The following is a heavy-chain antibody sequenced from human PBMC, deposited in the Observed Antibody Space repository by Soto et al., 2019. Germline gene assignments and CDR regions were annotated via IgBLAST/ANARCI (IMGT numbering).Heavy chain of an antibody. J-gene: IGHJ5*02. CDR1: GYTFTSYG. Sequence: QVQLVQSGAEVKKPGASVKVSCKASGYTFTSYGISWVRQAPGQGLEWMGWISAYNGNTNYAQKLQGRVTMTTDTCTSTAYMELRSLRSDDTAVYYCARDPLPYSSSWYYNWFDPWGQGTLVTVSS. D-gene: IGHD6-13*01. CDR3: ARDPLPYSSSWYYNWFDP. CDR2: ISAYNGNT. V-gene: IGHV1-18*01.